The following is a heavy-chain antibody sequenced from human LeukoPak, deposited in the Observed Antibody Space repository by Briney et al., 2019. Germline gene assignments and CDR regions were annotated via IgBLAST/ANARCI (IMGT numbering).Heavy chain of an antibody. D-gene: IGHD2-21*02. J-gene: IGHJ6*02. CDR2: IYTSGST. Sequence: SETLSLTCTVSGGSISSYYWSWIRQPAGKGLEWIGRIYTSGSTYYNPSLKSRVTISVDTSKNQFSLKLSSVTAADTAVYYCAREWIGDYYESYGMDVWGQGTTVTVSS. CDR3: AREWIGDYYESYGMDV. CDR1: GGSISSYY. V-gene: IGHV4-4*07.